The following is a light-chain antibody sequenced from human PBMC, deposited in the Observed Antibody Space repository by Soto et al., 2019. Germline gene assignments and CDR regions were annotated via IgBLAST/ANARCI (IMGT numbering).Light chain of an antibody. CDR1: QSVNSK. J-gene: IGKJ4*01. CDR3: QQYGSSALT. Sequence: EIVMTQSPATLSVSPGARATLSCRASQSVNSKLAWYQQKPGQAPRLLIYGASSRPTGIPDRFSGSGSGTDFTLTISRLEPEDFAVYYCQQYGSSALTFGGGTKVDIK. V-gene: IGKV3-20*01. CDR2: GAS.